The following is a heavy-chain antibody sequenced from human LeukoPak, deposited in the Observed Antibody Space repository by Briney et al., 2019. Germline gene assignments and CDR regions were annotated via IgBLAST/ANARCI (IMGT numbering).Heavy chain of an antibody. Sequence: PSETLSLTCTVSGGSISSDYWSWIRQPPGKGLEWIGYIYYSGSTNYNPSLKSRVTILVDTSKNQFSLHLNSVTPEDTAVYYCARRLTQYDCFDPWGQGILVTVSS. V-gene: IGHV4-59*12. CDR3: ARRLTQYDCFDP. D-gene: IGHD2-2*01. CDR2: IYYSGST. J-gene: IGHJ5*02. CDR1: GGSISSDY.